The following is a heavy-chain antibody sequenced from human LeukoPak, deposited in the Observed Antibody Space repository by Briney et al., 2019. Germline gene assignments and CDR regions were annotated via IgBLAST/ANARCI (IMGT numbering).Heavy chain of an antibody. V-gene: IGHV4-61*01. CDR1: GGSVSSGSYY. J-gene: IGHJ4*02. CDR2: IYYSGST. CDR3: ARYDSGSYAWHFDY. D-gene: IGHD3-16*01. Sequence: SETLSLTCTVSGGSVSSGSYYWSWIRQPPGTGLEWIGYIYYSGSTNYNPSHKSRVTISVDTSKNQFSLKLSSVTAADTAVYYCARYDSGSYAWHFDYWGQGTLVTVSS.